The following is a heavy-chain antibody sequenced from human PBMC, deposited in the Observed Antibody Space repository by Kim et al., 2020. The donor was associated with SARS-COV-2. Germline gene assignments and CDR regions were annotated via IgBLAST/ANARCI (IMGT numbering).Heavy chain of an antibody. J-gene: IGHJ2*01. V-gene: IGHV4-39*01. CDR1: GGSISSTSYY. Sequence: SETLSLTCTVSGGSISSTSYYLGWIRQPPGKGLEWIGSIHYSGNTFFNPSLKSRLTISVDTSKNQFSLKLTSVTVADTAVYYCARRHYDRNWYFDLWGRGTLVTVSS. CDR3: ARRHYDRNWYFDL. D-gene: IGHD3-3*01. CDR2: IHYSGNT.